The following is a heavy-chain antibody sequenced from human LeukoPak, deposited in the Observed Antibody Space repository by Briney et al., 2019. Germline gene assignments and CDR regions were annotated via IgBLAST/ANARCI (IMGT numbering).Heavy chain of an antibody. V-gene: IGHV1-18*01. CDR1: GYTFTSYG. J-gene: IGHJ6*03. Sequence: VASVKVSCKASGYTFTSYGISWVRQAPGQGLEWMGWISAYNGNTNYAQKLQGRVTMTTDTSTSTAYMELRSLRSDDTAVYYCARGVPSSSWYGYYYYYMDVWGKGTTVTVSS. CDR3: ARGVPSSSWYGYYYYYMDV. D-gene: IGHD6-13*01. CDR2: ISAYNGNT.